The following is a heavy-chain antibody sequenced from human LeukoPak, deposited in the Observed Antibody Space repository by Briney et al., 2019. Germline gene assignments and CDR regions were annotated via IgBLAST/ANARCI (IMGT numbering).Heavy chain of an antibody. CDR1: GFTFSSYS. J-gene: IGHJ3*02. V-gene: IGHV3-48*04. D-gene: IGHD2-2*01. CDR3: ARDLPRLDIVVVPAAMNAFDI. Sequence: GGSLRLSCAASGFTFSSYSMNWVRQAPGKGLEWVSYISSSSSTIYYADSVKGRFTISRDNAKNSLYLQMNSLRAEDTAVYYCARDLPRLDIVVVPAAMNAFDIWGQGTMVTVSS. CDR2: ISSSSSTI.